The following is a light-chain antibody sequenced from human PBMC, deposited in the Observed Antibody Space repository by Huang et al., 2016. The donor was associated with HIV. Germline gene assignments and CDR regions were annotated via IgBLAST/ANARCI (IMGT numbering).Light chain of an antibody. CDR3: QQSYSTPRVT. CDR2: TAT. J-gene: IGKJ3*01. Sequence: DIQMTQSPSSLFAFVGDNVTITCRASQNINLHLNWYQQSPGEAPKLLIYTATSLHTGVPSRVTGSGSRTDFTLTINSLQPEDSATYSCQQSYSTPRVTFGPGTKVNI. V-gene: IGKV1-39*01. CDR1: QNINLH.